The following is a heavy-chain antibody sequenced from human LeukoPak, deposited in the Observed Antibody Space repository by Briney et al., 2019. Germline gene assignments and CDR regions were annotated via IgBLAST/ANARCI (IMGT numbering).Heavy chain of an antibody. CDR3: ARDLLSLRFMPHDY. Sequence: GGSLRLSCAASGFTFDDYGMSWVRHAPGKGLEWVSGINWNGGSTGYADSVKGRFTISRDNAKNSLYLQMNSLRAEDTALYYCARDLLSLRFMPHDYWGQGTLVTVSS. V-gene: IGHV3-20*04. J-gene: IGHJ4*02. CDR1: GFTFDDYG. D-gene: IGHD3-16*01. CDR2: INWNGGST.